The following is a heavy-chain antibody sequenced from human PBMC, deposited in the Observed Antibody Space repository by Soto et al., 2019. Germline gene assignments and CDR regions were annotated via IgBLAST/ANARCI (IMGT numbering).Heavy chain of an antibody. D-gene: IGHD2-15*01. CDR1: GVSFTRNNW. CDR2: IYRTGST. Sequence: SETLSLTCAVSGVSFTRNNWWTWGRQPAGQGLEWIGEIYRTGSTNYNPSLKSRVTISLDKSEHQFSLKVTSLTAADTAVYYCASRDPGNIVDYWGQRTLVTVSS. CDR3: ASRDPGNIVDY. J-gene: IGHJ4*02. V-gene: IGHV4-4*02.